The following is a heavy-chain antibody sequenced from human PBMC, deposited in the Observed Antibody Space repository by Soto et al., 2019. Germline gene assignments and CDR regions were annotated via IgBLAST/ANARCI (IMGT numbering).Heavy chain of an antibody. CDR1: GYTFTSFG. V-gene: IGHV1-18*01. CDR3: ARDDIAVARTLCDY. CDR2: ISGYNGNT. Sequence: ASVKVSCKASGYTFTSFGISWVRQAPGQGLEWMGWISGYNGNTNYAQKLQGRVTMTTDTSTSTAYMEVRSLRSDDTAVYYCARDDIAVARTLCDYWAQGTLVTVPS. J-gene: IGHJ4*02. D-gene: IGHD6-19*01.